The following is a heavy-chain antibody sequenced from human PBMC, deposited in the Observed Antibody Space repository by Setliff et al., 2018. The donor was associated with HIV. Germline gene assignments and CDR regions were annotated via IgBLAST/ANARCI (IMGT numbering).Heavy chain of an antibody. Sequence: ASVKVSCKASGYTFTTYAMHWVRQAPGQRLEWRGWIDAGNCNTKYSQKFQVRVTMTMDTSTSTVYMELSSLRSEDTAVYYCAREPRYIFGAYLYYGMDVWGQGTTVTVSS. CDR1: GYTFTTYA. CDR2: IDAGNCNT. D-gene: IGHD3-9*01. V-gene: IGHV1-3*01. J-gene: IGHJ6*02. CDR3: AREPRYIFGAYLYYGMDV.